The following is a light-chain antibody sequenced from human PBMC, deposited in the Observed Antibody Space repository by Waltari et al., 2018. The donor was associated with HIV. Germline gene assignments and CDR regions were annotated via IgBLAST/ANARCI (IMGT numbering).Light chain of an antibody. CDR3: QHYNNWLLT. V-gene: IGKV3-15*01. J-gene: IGKJ3*01. CDR1: QSVSRN. Sequence: EIVMTQSQATLSVSPGERDTLSCRASQSVSRNLAWYQQKPGQAPRLLIYGASTRATGIPARFSGSGSGTEFTLTISSLQSEDFAVYYCQHYNNWLLTFGPGTKVDIK. CDR2: GAS.